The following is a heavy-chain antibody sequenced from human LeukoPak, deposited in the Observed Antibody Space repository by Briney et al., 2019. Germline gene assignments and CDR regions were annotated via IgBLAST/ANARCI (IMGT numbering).Heavy chain of an antibody. CDR2: IYYSGST. CDR3: ARGLLDGYTHPAAFDI. D-gene: IGHD5-24*01. J-gene: IGHJ3*02. V-gene: IGHV4-59*13. CDR1: GGSCSSYY. Sequence: SETLSLTCAVYGGSCSSYYWSWIRQPPGKGLEWIGYIYYSGSTNYNPSLKSRVTISIDTSKNQFSLKLSSVTAADTAVYYCARGLLDGYTHPAAFDIWGQGTMVTVSS.